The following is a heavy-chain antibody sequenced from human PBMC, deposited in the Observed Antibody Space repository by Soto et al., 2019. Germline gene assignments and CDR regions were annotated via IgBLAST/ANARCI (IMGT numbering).Heavy chain of an antibody. Sequence: ASVKVSCKASGYTFTSYGISWVRQAPGQGLEWMGWISAYNGNTNYAQKIQGRVTMSTDTSTSTAYMELSSLRSDDTAEYYCARAAYCSWGRCYRSCCQVVLFDPWGQGTLVTVSS. D-gene: IGHD2-15*01. CDR1: GYTFTSYG. CDR3: ARAAYCSWGRCYRSCCQVVLFDP. V-gene: IGHV1-18*04. CDR2: ISAYNGNT. J-gene: IGHJ5*02.